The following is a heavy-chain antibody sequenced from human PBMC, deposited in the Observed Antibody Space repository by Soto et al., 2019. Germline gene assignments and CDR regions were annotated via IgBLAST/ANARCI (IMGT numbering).Heavy chain of an antibody. J-gene: IGHJ3*02. CDR3: ARSPPYCSSTSCYAFEI. V-gene: IGHV4-31*03. CDR1: GGSISSGGYY. D-gene: IGHD2-2*01. CDR2: IYYSGST. Sequence: SETLSLTCTVSGGSISSGGYYWSWIRQHPGKGLEWIGYIYYSGSTYYNPSLKSRVTISVDTSKNQFSLKLSSVTAADTAVYYCARSPPYCSSTSCYAFEIWGQGTRVTVPS.